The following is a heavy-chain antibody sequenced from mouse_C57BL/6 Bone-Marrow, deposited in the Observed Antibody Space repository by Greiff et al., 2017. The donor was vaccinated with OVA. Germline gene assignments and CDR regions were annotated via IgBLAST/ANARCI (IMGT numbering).Heavy chain of an antibody. V-gene: IGHV1-55*01. CDR2: IYPGSGST. Sequence: QVQLQQPGAELVMPGASVKLSCKASGYTFTSYWMHWVKQRPGQGLEWIGEIYPGSGSTNYNEKFKSKATLTVDTSSSTAYMQLSSLTSEDSAVYYCVFYYYGSEDAMDYWGQGTSVTVSS. CDR3: VFYYYGSEDAMDY. J-gene: IGHJ4*01. D-gene: IGHD1-1*01. CDR1: GYTFTSYW.